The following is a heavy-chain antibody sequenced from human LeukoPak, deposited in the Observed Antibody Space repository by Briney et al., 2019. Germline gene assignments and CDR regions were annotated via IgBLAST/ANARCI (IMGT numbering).Heavy chain of an antibody. J-gene: IGHJ3*02. CDR1: GGSISSSNW. CDR3: ARDVLRFLEWLPKRSGAFDI. V-gene: IGHV4-4*02. CDR2: IYHSGST. Sequence: SETLSLTCAVSGGSISSSNWWSWVRQPPGKGLEWIGEIYHSGSTNYNPSLKSRATISVDKSKNQFSLKLSSVAAADTDVYYCARDVLRFLEWLPKRSGAFDIRGQGTMVTVSS. D-gene: IGHD3-3*01.